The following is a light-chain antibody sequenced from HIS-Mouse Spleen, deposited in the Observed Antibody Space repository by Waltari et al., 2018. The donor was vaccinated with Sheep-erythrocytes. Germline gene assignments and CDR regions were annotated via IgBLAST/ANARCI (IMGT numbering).Light chain of an antibody. CDR3: QSYDSSNQV. Sequence: NFMLTQPHSVSESPGKTVTIPCTRSSGSIASNFTQWYQPRPGRAPPPVIYEDNQRPSGVPDRFSGSIDSSSNSASLTISGLKTEDEADYYCQSYDSSNQVFGGGTKLTVL. J-gene: IGLJ3*02. V-gene: IGLV6-57*04. CDR2: EDN. CDR1: SGSIASNF.